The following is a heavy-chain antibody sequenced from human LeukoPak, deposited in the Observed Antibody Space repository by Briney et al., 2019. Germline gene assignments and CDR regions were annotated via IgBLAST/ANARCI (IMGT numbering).Heavy chain of an antibody. J-gene: IGHJ4*02. V-gene: IGHV1-24*01. Sequence: ASVKVSCKVSGYTLTELSMHWVRQAPGKGLEWMGGFDPEDGETIYAQKFQGRVTMTEDTSTDTAYMELSSLRSEDTAVYYCATGGLFRAVLGVIYDYWGQGTLVTVSS. CDR1: GYTLTELS. CDR2: FDPEDGET. D-gene: IGHD2/OR15-2a*01. CDR3: ATGGLFRAVLGVIYDY.